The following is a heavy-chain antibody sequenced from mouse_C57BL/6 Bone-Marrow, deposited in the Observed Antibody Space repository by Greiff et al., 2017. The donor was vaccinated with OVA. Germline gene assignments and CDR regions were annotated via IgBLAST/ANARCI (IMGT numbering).Heavy chain of an antibody. Sequence: VQLKQSGPVLVKPGASVKMSCKASGYTFTDYYMNWVKQSHGKSLEWIGVINPYNGGTSYNQKFKGKATLTVDKSSSTAYMELNSLTSEDSAVYYCAREASNFDYWGQGTTLTVSS. V-gene: IGHV1-19*01. CDR2: INPYNGGT. J-gene: IGHJ2*01. D-gene: IGHD6-1*01. CDR1: GYTFTDYY. CDR3: AREASNFDY.